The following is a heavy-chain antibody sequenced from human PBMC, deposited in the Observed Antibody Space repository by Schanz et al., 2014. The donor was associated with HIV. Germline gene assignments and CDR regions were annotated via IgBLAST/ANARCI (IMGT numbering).Heavy chain of an antibody. D-gene: IGHD3-22*01. Sequence: QVQLLESGGGVVQPVLRLSCAASGFSFSNYGMHWVRQAPGKGLEWVAVISFDGSNKYYADSVKGRFTISRDNSKNMLFLQMNSLRAEDTAVYYCAKDISNYYDSSAFNYWGQGTPVSVPS. CDR1: GFSFSNYG. V-gene: IGHV3-30*18. CDR2: ISFDGSNK. J-gene: IGHJ4*02. CDR3: AKDISNYYDSSAFNY.